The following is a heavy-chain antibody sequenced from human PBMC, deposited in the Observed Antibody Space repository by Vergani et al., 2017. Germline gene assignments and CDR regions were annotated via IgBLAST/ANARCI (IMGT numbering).Heavy chain of an antibody. Sequence: QVQLQESGPGLVKPSQTLSLTCTVSGGSISSGSYYWSWIRQPAGKGLEWIGRIYTSGSTNYNPSLKSRVTISVDTSKNQFSLKLSSVTAADTAVYYCARDSPVAENYYYGMDVWGQGTTVTVSS. V-gene: IGHV4-61*02. CDR1: GGSISSGSYY. CDR2: IYTSGST. D-gene: IGHD6-19*01. CDR3: ARDSPVAENYYYGMDV. J-gene: IGHJ6*02.